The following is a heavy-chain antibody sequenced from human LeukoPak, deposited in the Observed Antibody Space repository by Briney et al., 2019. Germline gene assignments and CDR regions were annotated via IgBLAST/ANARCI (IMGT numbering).Heavy chain of an antibody. V-gene: IGHV4-38-2*01. CDR3: ARQRTYDAFDI. CDR2: TYHSGST. J-gene: IGHJ3*02. CDR1: GYSISSGYY. D-gene: IGHD2-2*01. Sequence: SETLSLTCAVSGYSISSGYYWGWIRQPPGKGLGWIGSTYHSGSTYYNPSLKSRVTISVDTSKNQFSLKLSSVTAADTVVYYCARQRTYDAFDIWGQGTMVTVSS.